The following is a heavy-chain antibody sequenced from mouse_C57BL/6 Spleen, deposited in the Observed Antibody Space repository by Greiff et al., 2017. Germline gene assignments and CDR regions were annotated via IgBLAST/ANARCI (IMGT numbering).Heavy chain of an antibody. CDR1: GYTFTSHC. V-gene: IGHV1-64*01. D-gene: IGHD2-3*01. J-gene: IGHJ1*03. CDR3: GSPSMSADWYFDV. Sequence: QVPPQQPGAELVKPGALVKLSCKASGYTFTSHCIHRVKQRPGQGLEWIGMIHPNSGSTNYNEEFKSKATLTVDKSSSTADKQLSSLTSEDSAVYYCGSPSMSADWYFDVWGTGTTVTVSA. CDR2: IHPNSGST.